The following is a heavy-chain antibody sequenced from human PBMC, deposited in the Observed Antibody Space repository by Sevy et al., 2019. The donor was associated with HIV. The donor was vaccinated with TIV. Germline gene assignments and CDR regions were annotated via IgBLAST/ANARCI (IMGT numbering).Heavy chain of an antibody. CDR1: GGSISSYY. J-gene: IGHJ4*02. D-gene: IGHD3-9*01. Sequence: SETLSLTCTVSGGSISSYYWSWIRQPAGKGLEWMGRIYTSGSTNYNPSLKSRVTMSVDTSKNQFSLKLSSVTAADTAVYYCATEDDILTGYYLLDYWGQGTLVTVSS. V-gene: IGHV4-4*07. CDR2: IYTSGST. CDR3: ATEDDILTGYYLLDY.